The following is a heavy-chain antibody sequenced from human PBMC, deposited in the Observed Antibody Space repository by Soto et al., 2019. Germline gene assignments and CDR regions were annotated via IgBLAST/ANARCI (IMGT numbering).Heavy chain of an antibody. CDR1: GFTLTTYS. V-gene: IGHV3-21*01. Sequence: PGGSLRLSCAASGFTLTTYSMNFFRHSSGKGLEWVASISSSSSHIYYADSVKGRFTISRDNARNSLYLQMNSLRAEDTAVYYCVRERGLSSYYGMDVWGQGTTVTVSS. J-gene: IGHJ6*02. CDR2: ISSSSSHI. CDR3: VRERGLSSYYGMDV. D-gene: IGHD3-10*01.